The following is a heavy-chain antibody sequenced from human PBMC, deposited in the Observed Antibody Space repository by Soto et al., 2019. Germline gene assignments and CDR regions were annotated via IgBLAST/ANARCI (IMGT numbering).Heavy chain of an antibody. CDR2: ISGYNGNT. CDR3: ARENDSSGYRVLWVYYFDY. Sequence: ASVKVSCKTSGYTFSTYGVTWVRQAPGQGLEWMGWISGYNGNTNYAQKLQGRVTVTADTSTNTAYMELRSLRSDDTAVYYCARENDSSGYRVLWVYYFDYWGQGTLVTVSS. CDR1: GYTFSTYG. J-gene: IGHJ4*02. V-gene: IGHV1-18*01. D-gene: IGHD3-22*01.